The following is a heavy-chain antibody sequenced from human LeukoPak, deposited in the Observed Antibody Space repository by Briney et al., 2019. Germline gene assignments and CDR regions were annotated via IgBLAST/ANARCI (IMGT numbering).Heavy chain of an antibody. D-gene: IGHD3-9*01. CDR1: GFTFSSYS. V-gene: IGHV3-48*04. CDR2: ISSSSSTI. J-gene: IGHJ4*02. Sequence: GGSLRPSCAASGFTFSSYSMNWVRQAPGKGLEWVSYISSSSSTIYYADSVKGRFTISRDNAKNSLYLQMNSLRAEDTAVYYCAREELLRYSQVDYWGQGTLVTVSS. CDR3: AREELLRYSQVDY.